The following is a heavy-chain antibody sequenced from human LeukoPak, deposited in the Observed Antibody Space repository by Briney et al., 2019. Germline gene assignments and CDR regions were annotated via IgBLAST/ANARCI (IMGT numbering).Heavy chain of an antibody. D-gene: IGHD4-17*01. Sequence: GASVKVSCKASGYTFTSYGISWVLQAPGHGLEWMGWISAYNGNTNYAQKLQGRVTMTTDTFTSTAYMELRSLRSDDTAVYYCARSSYGETYYWGQGTLVTVSS. CDR1: GYTFTSYG. CDR3: ARSSYGETYY. J-gene: IGHJ4*02. V-gene: IGHV1-18*01. CDR2: ISAYNGNT.